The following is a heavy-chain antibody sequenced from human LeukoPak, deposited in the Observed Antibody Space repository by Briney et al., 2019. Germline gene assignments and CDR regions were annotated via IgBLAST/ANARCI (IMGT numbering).Heavy chain of an antibody. V-gene: IGHV1-18*01. CDR1: GYTFTSYG. D-gene: IGHD3-22*01. CDR3: ARDSPDYYDSSPLFDY. J-gene: IGHJ4*02. CDR2: ISAYNGNT. Sequence: ASVKVSCKASGYTFTSYGISWVRQAPGQGLEWMGWISAYNGNTNYAQKLQGRVTMTTDTSTSTAYMELRSLRSDDTAVYYCARDSPDYYDSSPLFDYWGQGTLVTVSS.